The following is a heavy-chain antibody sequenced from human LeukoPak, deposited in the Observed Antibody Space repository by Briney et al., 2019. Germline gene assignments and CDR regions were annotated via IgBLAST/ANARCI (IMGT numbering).Heavy chain of an antibody. D-gene: IGHD6-13*01. CDR3: AREEQHQRGRHFEY. Sequence: GASVKVSCKASGYTFSGYYIHWVRQGPGQGLEWMGWINPNSGTNYAQNFQGRVTMTRDTSISIAYMELSRLRSDDTAVYYCAREEQHQRGRHFEYWGQGTLVTVSS. CDR2: INPNSGT. V-gene: IGHV1-2*02. CDR1: GYTFSGYY. J-gene: IGHJ4*02.